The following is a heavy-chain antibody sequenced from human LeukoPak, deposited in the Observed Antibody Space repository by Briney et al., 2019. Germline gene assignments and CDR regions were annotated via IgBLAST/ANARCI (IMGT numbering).Heavy chain of an antibody. CDR2: IYYRGST. J-gene: IGHJ3*02. D-gene: IGHD1-26*01. CDR3: ASQWEDAFDI. CDR1: GGSISSYY. Sequence: SETLSLTCTVSGGSISSYYWSWIRQPPGKGLEWVGYIYYRGSTNYNPSLKSRVTISVDTSKNQFSLKLSSVTAADTAVYYCASQWEDAFDIWGQGTMVTVSS. V-gene: IGHV4-59*01.